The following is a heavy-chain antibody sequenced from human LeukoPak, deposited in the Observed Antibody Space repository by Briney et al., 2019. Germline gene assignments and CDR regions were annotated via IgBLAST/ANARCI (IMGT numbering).Heavy chain of an antibody. V-gene: IGHV3-33*08. J-gene: IGHJ4*02. CDR2: IWYDGSNK. CDR1: GFTFSSYS. D-gene: IGHD2-2*01. Sequence: SGGSLRLSCAASGFTFSSYSMHWVRPAPGKWLEWVAVIWYDGSNKYYADSVKGRFTISRDNSKNTLYLQMNSLRAEDTAVYYCARDCSSTSCYELLDYWGQGTLVTVSS. CDR3: ARDCSSTSCYELLDY.